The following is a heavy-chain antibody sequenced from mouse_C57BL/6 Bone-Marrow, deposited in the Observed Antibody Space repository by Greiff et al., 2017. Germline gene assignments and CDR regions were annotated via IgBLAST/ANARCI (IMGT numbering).Heavy chain of an antibody. CDR3: ARRDYYGYFDY. CDR2: IYPGDGDT. Sequence: VQLQQSGPELVKPGASVKISCKASGYAFSSSWMNWVKQRPGKGLEWIGRIYPGDGDTNYNGKFKGKATLTADKSSSTAYMQLSSLTSEDSAVYFCARRDYYGYFDYGGQGTTLTVSS. D-gene: IGHD1-1*01. J-gene: IGHJ2*01. V-gene: IGHV1-82*01. CDR1: GYAFSSSW.